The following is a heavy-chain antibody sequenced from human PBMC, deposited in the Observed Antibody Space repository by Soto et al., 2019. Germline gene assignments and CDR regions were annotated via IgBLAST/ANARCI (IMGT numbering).Heavy chain of an antibody. Sequence: QVQLVQSGTEVKEPGASVKVSCKAAGYTFTNYGLSWVRQAPGQGLEWMGWISTYNGKTHYAQKVHDRVIMTTDTSTTTAYMELRSPRSDDTAVYYSVRDYYESYGSWYDCFDPWGQGTLVTVSS. CDR2: ISTYNGKT. D-gene: IGHD3-22*01. V-gene: IGHV1-18*01. CDR3: VRDYYESYGSWYDCFDP. CDR1: GYTFTNYG. J-gene: IGHJ5*02.